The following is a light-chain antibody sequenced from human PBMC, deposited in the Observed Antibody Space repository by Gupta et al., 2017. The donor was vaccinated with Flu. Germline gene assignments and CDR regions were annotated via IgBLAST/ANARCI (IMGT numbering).Light chain of an antibody. J-gene: IGKJ2*01. CDR2: DAF. V-gene: IGKV1-39*01. CDR3: QQTHNVPFT. CDR1: QSIGTS. Sequence: DIQLTQSPSSLSAAVGDKVTITCRASQSIGTSLNWYQQRPGRAPDLLIYDAFSVQSGVPSRFGGSGSGTIFTLTVTGLQREDFATYFCQQTHNVPFTFGQGTKLDI.